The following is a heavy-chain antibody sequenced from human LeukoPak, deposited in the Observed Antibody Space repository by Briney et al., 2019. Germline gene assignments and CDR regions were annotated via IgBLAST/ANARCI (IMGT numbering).Heavy chain of an antibody. CDR1: GFTFSSYA. J-gene: IGHJ3*02. Sequence: GGSLRLSCAASGFTFSSYAMSWVRQAPGKGLEWVSAISGSGGSTFYADSVKGRFTISRDNSKNTLYLQMNSLRAEDTAVYYCAKDREYDNWNYVGAFDIWGQGTMVTVSS. CDR3: AKDREYDNWNYVGAFDI. D-gene: IGHD1-7*01. V-gene: IGHV3-23*01. CDR2: ISGSGGST.